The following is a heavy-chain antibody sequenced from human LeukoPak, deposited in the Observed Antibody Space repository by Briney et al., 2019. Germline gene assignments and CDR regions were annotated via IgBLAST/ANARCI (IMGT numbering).Heavy chain of an antibody. CDR2: INPNSGVT. V-gene: IGHV1-2*02. CDR3: ARADPNSGNFLLYYYMDV. D-gene: IGHD1-26*01. Sequence: ASVKVSCKPSVYTFTGYYMHWVRQAPGQGLEWMGWINPNSGVTKYAQKFQGRVTMTRDTSISTAYMELSRLRSDDTAVYYCARADPNSGNFLLYYYMDVWGKGTTVTVSS. CDR1: VYTFTGYY. J-gene: IGHJ6*03.